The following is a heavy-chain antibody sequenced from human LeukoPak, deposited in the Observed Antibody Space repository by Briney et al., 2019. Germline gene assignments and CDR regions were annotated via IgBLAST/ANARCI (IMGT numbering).Heavy chain of an antibody. J-gene: IGHJ6*02. Sequence: SQTLSLTCTVSGGSISTYYWSWIWQPPGKGLEWIGYIYYSGSTNYNPSLKSRVTISVDTSKNQFSLNLSSVTAADTAVYYCARGSSGHYYGMDVWGQGTTVTVSS. D-gene: IGHD3-22*01. CDR2: IYYSGST. V-gene: IGHV4-59*01. CDR1: GGSISTYY. CDR3: ARGSSGHYYGMDV.